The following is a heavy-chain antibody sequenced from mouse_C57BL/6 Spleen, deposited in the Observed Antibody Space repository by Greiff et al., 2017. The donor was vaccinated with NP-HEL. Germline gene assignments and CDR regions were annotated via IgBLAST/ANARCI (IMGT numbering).Heavy chain of an antibody. CDR1: GYTFTDYY. CDR3: ARAITTVVDPYWYFDV. D-gene: IGHD1-1*01. J-gene: IGHJ1*03. CDR2: INPYNGGT. V-gene: IGHV1-19*01. Sequence: VQLKESGPVLVKPGASVKMSCKASGYTFTDYYMNWVKQSHGKSLEWIGVINPYNGGTSYNQKFKGKATLTVDKSSSTAYMELNSLTSEDSAVYYCARAITTVVDPYWYFDVWGTGTTVTVSS.